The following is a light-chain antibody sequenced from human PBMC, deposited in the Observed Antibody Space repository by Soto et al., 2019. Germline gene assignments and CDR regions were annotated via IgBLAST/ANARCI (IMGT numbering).Light chain of an antibody. J-gene: IGLJ1*01. CDR3: NSYATGNTRV. Sequence: LTQPASVSGSPGQSITISCTGSSSDIGDYDYVSWYQQHPGKAPKVLISEVSNRPSGVSNRFSGSKSGNTASLTISGLQAEDEADYSCNSYATGNTRVFGTGTKVTV. CDR1: SSDIGDYDY. CDR2: EVS. V-gene: IGLV2-14*01.